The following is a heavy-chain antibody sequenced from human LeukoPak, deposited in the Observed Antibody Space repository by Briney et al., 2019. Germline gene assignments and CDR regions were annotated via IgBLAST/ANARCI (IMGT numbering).Heavy chain of an antibody. J-gene: IGHJ3*01. Sequence: SETLSLTCTVSGGSISRSTYYWGWIRQPPGKGLEWIGSIYHGGTTYYNPSLKSRVTISVDTSKNQFSLKVSSVTAAETAVYYCARHDSSGPYNAFDVWGQGTMVTVSS. D-gene: IGHD3-22*01. V-gene: IGHV4-39*01. CDR1: GGSISRSTYY. CDR3: ARHDSSGPYNAFDV. CDR2: IYHGGTT.